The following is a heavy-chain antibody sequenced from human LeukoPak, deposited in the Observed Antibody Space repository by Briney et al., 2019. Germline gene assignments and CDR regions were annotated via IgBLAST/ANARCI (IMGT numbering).Heavy chain of an antibody. V-gene: IGHV3-30-3*01. CDR2: ISYDGTNK. CDR3: AMAATWDTVTAGSIYYYGMDV. D-gene: IGHD4-17*01. Sequence: GRSLRLSCAASGFTFSNYAMHWVRQAPGKGLEWVAVISYDGTNKYYADSVKGRFTISRDNSKNRLYLQMNTLRAEDTAAHYCAMAATWDTVTAGSIYYYGMDVWGQGTTVTVSS. CDR1: GFTFSNYA. J-gene: IGHJ6*02.